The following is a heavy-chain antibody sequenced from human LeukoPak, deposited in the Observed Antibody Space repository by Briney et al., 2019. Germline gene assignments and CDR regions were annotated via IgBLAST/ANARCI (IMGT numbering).Heavy chain of an antibody. CDR3: ARVNWNYPVYYYYYMDV. CDR2: MNPNSGNT. CDR1: EYTFTSYD. J-gene: IGHJ6*03. Sequence: ASVKVSCKASEYTFTSYDINWVRQATGQGLEWMGWMNPNSGNTGYAQKFQGRVTITRNTSISTAYMELSSLRSEDTAVYYCARVNWNYPVYYYYYMDVWGKGTTVTVSS. V-gene: IGHV1-8*03. D-gene: IGHD1-7*01.